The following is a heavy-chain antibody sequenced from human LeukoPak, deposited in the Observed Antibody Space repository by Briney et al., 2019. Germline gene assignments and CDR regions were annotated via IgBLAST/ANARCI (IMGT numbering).Heavy chain of an antibody. D-gene: IGHD4-17*01. CDR3: ARAYGDYAMYYFDY. J-gene: IGHJ4*02. V-gene: IGHV3-74*01. CDR2: INSDGSSS. CDR1: GSTFSSYW. Sequence: GGSLRLSCAASGSTFSSYWMHWVRQAPGKGLVWVSRINSDGSSSNYADSVKGRFTISRDNAKNTLYLQMNTLRAEDTAVYYCARAYGDYAMYYFDYWGQGTLVTVSS.